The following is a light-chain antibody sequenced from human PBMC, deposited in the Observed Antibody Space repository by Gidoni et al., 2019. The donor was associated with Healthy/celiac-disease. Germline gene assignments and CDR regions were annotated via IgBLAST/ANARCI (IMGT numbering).Light chain of an antibody. J-gene: IGKJ3*01. V-gene: IGKV2-28*01. CDR3: MQALQTPCT. Sequence: DIVMTPFPLSLPVTPGEPASISCRSSQSLLHSNGYTYLDWYLQKPGQSPQLLIYLGSNRASGVPDRFSGSGSGTDFTLKISKVEAEDVGVYYCMQALQTPCTFGPGTKVDIK. CDR1: QSLLHSNGYTY. CDR2: LGS.